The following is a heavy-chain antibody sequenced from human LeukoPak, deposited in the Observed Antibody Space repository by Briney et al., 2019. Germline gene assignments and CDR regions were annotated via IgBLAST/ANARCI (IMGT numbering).Heavy chain of an antibody. CDR2: ISFDGRDK. V-gene: IGHV3-30*04. Sequence: AGGSLRLSCAASGFIFNNNAIHWVRQAPGKGLEWVAVISFDGRDKHHADSAKGRFTISRDNSKNTLYLQMSSLRVEDTAMYYCARDLRKSADYYFDYWGQGTLVTVSS. J-gene: IGHJ4*02. D-gene: IGHD3/OR15-3a*01. CDR1: GFIFNNNA. CDR3: ARDLRKSADYYFDY.